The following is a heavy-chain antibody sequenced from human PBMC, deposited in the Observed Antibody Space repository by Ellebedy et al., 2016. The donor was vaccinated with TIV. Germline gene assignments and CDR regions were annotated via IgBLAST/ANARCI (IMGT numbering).Heavy chain of an antibody. J-gene: IGHJ4*02. CDR3: ASAKYYGSGTYAHYLDY. D-gene: IGHD3-10*01. CDR2: IFPADSDT. CDR1: GYIFNTYW. V-gene: IGHV5-51*01. Sequence: GESLKISCKGSGYIFNTYWIAWVRQMPGKGLEWMGIIFPADSDTRYSPSFQGQVTISVDKATTTAYLQWSSLKASDTAMYYCASAKYYGSGTYAHYLDYWGQGTLVTVSS.